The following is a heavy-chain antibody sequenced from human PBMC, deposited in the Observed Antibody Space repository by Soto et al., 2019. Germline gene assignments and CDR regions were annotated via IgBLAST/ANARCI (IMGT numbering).Heavy chain of an antibody. CDR2: IYWDYSK. D-gene: IGHD2-15*01. V-gene: IGHV2-5*02. CDR3: AAAPHCSGAYCPGAYYDGMDV. J-gene: IGHJ6*02. Sequence: QITLKESGPTLVKPTQTLTLTCTFSGFSLSTTGVGVGWIRQPPGKALEWLALIYWDYSKRYSPSLKSRLTITKDTSKXXVXLXXTNVDPVDTATYYCAAAPHCSGAYCPGAYYDGMDVWGQGTTVIVSS. CDR1: GFSLSTTGVG.